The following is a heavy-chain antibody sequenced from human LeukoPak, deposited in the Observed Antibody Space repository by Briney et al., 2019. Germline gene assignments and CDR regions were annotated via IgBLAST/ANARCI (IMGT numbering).Heavy chain of an antibody. Sequence: GGSLRFSCAASGYIFSSYGMHWVRQAPGEGLEWVAVIWSDESKKCSADSVKGRFTISRDNSKNTLYLQMNSLRVEDTAVYYCAKDRYGGNSGGIDYWGQGALVTVSS. CDR1: GYIFSSYG. J-gene: IGHJ4*02. CDR3: AKDRYGGNSGGIDY. V-gene: IGHV3-33*06. CDR2: IWSDESKK. D-gene: IGHD4-23*01.